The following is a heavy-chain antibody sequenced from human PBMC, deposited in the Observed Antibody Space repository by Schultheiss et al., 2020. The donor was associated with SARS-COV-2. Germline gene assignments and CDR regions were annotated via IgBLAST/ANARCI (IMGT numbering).Heavy chain of an antibody. CDR1: GFTFTNYD. D-gene: IGHD2-2*01. CDR3: AKGDIVLVPGALFYGAS. Sequence: GGSLRLSCAASGFTFTNYDMSWVRQAPGKGLECVSTLRGSGGRTSYADSVKGRFTISSDTSKSTLFLQMNSLRAEDTAVYYCAKGDIVLVPGALFYGASWGQGTMVTVSS. CDR2: LRGSGGRT. J-gene: IGHJ4*02. V-gene: IGHV3-23*01.